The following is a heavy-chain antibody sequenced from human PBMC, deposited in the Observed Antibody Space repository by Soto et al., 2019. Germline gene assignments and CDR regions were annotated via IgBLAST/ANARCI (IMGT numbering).Heavy chain of an antibody. V-gene: IGHV4-39*02. J-gene: IGHJ4*02. Sequence: SETLSLTCTVSGGSISSSGYYWGWIRQPPGKGLEWIGSIYYSGSTYYNPSLKSRVTISVDTSKNQFSLKLSSVTAADTAVYYCARESGYYSGAFGFDDWGQGALVTVSS. CDR1: GGSISSSGYY. CDR2: IYYSGST. CDR3: ARESGYYSGAFGFDD. D-gene: IGHD3-3*01.